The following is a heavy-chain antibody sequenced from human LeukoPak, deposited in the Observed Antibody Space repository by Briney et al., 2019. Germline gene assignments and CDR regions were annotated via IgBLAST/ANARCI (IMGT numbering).Heavy chain of an antibody. J-gene: IGHJ4*02. V-gene: IGHV3-23*01. Sequence: GGSLRLSCAASGFTFSSSSMSWVRQAPGKGLEWVSALTGSGGSTYYADSVKGRFTISRDNSKKTLFLQMNSLRAEDTAVYYCAKDLAPAAYWGQGTLVTVSS. CDR2: LTGSGGST. CDR3: AKDLAPAAY. D-gene: IGHD2-2*01. CDR1: GFTFSSSS.